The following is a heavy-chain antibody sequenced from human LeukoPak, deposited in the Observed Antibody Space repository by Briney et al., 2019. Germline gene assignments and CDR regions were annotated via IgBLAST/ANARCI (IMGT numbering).Heavy chain of an antibody. CDR3: AADYYDSSGQPY. J-gene: IGHJ4*02. CDR1: GGSISSYY. Sequence: SETLSLTCTVSGGSISSYYWSWIRQPPGKGLEWIGYIYYSGSTNYNPSLKSRVTISVDTSKNQFSLKLSSVTAADTAVYYCAADYYDSSGQPYWGQGTLVTVSS. CDR2: IYYSGST. V-gene: IGHV4-59*08. D-gene: IGHD3-22*01.